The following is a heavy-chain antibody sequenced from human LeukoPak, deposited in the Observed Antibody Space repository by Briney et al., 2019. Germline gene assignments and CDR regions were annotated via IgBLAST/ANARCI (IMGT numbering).Heavy chain of an antibody. V-gene: IGHV1-18*01. Sequence: GASVKVSCKASGYTFTSYGISWVRQAPGQGLEWMGWISAYNGNTNYAQKFQGRVTMTRGTSISTAYMELSRLRSDDTAVYYCARGVSSTSSLGWFDPWGQGTLVTVSS. J-gene: IGHJ5*02. CDR2: ISAYNGNT. D-gene: IGHD2-2*01. CDR1: GYTFTSYG. CDR3: ARGVSSTSSLGWFDP.